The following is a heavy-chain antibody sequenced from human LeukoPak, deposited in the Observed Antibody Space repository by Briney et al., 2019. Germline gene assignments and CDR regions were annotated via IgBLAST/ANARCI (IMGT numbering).Heavy chain of an antibody. D-gene: IGHD2-2*01. Sequence: PGRSLRLSCAASGFTFSSSGMDWVRHAPGKGLVWVSRIISDGSSTTYADSVKGRFTISRDNAKKTPYLQMNSLRAEDTAVYYCARWGYCSSTSSYVVGPKSGKYGMDVWGQGTTVTVSS. CDR2: IISDGSST. J-gene: IGHJ6*02. CDR1: GFTFSSSG. V-gene: IGHV3-74*01. CDR3: ARWGYCSSTSSYVVGPKSGKYGMDV.